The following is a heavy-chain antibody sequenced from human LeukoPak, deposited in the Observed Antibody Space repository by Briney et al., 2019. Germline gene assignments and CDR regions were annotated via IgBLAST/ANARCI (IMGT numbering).Heavy chain of an antibody. CDR3: AKDLYGSGWYNCFDP. J-gene: IGHJ5*02. Sequence: GSLRLSCAASGFTLSTYGMHWVRQAPGKGLEWVAMISYDGNSKQYADLVKGRFTISRDNSKNTLYLQMNSLRTEDTAVYHCAKDLYGSGWYNCFDPWGQGALVTVSS. D-gene: IGHD6-19*01. CDR2: ISYDGNSK. V-gene: IGHV3-30*18. CDR1: GFTLSTYG.